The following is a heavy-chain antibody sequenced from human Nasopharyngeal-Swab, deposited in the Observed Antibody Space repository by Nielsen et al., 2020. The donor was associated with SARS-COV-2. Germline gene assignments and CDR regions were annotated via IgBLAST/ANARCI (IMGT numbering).Heavy chain of an antibody. CDR2: IDWDDDK. CDR1: GFSLSTSGMR. D-gene: IGHD5-18*01. CDR3: ARVDVDTSMTH. V-gene: IGHV2-70*04. Sequence: SGPTLVKPTQTLTLTCTFSGFSLSTSGMRVSWIRQPPGKALEWLARIDWDDDKFHSTSLKTRLTISKDTSKNRVVLTMTNMDPVDTATYYCARVDVDTSMTHWGQGTLVTVSS. J-gene: IGHJ4*02.